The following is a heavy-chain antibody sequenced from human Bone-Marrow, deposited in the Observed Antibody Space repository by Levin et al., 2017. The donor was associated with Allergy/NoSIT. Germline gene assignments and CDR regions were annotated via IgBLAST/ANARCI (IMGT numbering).Heavy chain of an antibody. CDR2: SYTDETT. V-gene: IGHV3-53*01. CDR3: ARELYDILTGWCGMDV. D-gene: IGHD3-9*01. Sequence: LSLTCAASGFSVSNNHMSWVRQPPGKGLEWVSVSYTDETTYYADSVKGRFTISRDTSKNTVYLQMNSLRVEDSAVYYCARELYDILTGWCGMDVWGQGSMVTVSS. CDR1: GFSVSNNH. J-gene: IGHJ6*02.